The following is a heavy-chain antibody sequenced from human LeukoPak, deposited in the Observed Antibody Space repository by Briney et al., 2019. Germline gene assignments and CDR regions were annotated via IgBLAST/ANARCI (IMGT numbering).Heavy chain of an antibody. V-gene: IGHV3-23*01. CDR2: ISATGGYT. CDR1: GFTFSSYA. D-gene: IGHD6-13*01. Sequence: PGGSLRLSCAASGFTFSSYAINWVRQAPGKGLEWVSVISATGGYTNYADSVKGRFTISRDNSKNTLYMQMNSLRDEDTAVYYCARDRSSGGWYALDNWGRGTLVTVAS. CDR3: ARDRSSGGWYALDN. J-gene: IGHJ4*02.